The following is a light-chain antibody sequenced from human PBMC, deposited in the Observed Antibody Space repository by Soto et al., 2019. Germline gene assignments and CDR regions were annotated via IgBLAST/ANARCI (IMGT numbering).Light chain of an antibody. Sequence: QSALTQPASVSGSPGQSITISCTGTSSDVGSYNLVSWYQQHPGKAPKLIIYDGSNRPSGVSNHFSGSKSGNTASLTISGLQAEDEADYYCCSYAGSTTVFGGGTQLTVL. J-gene: IGLJ2*01. CDR1: SSDVGSYNL. V-gene: IGLV2-23*01. CDR2: DGS. CDR3: CSYAGSTTV.